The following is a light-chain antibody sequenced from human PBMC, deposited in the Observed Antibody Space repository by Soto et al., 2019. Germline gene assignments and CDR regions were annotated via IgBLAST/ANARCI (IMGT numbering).Light chain of an antibody. Sequence: EIVLTQSPGTLSLSPGERATLSCRASQTVTSSYLAWYQQKPGQAPRLLVFGGSSRATGISDRFRGVGSGTAFPLTISRLEPEDCAVYYCQQYGSSPLTFGGGTKVEI. CDR2: GGS. J-gene: IGKJ4*01. CDR3: QQYGSSPLT. CDR1: QTVTSSY. V-gene: IGKV3-20*01.